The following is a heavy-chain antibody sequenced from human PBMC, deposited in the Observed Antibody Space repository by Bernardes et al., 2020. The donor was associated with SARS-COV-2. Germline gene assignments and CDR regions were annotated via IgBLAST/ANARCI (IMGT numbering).Heavy chain of an antibody. D-gene: IGHD3-10*01. V-gene: IGHV1-8*01. J-gene: IGHJ4*02. CDR3: ARGGDYHGSRTQHVAGY. Sequence: ASVKVSCKASGYTFISYDINWVRQATGQGLEWMGWMNPNTGGPGYAPKFQGRVTMTRNTSINTAYMELSSLRSEDTAVYYCARGGDYHGSRTQHVAGYWGLGTLVTVSS. CDR2: MNPNTGGP. CDR1: GYTFISYD.